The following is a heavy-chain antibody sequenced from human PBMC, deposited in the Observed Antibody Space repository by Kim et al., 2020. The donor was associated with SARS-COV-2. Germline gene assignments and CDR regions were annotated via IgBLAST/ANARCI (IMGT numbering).Heavy chain of an antibody. V-gene: IGHV4-61*01. J-gene: IGHJ4*02. Sequence: SETLSLTCTVSGGSVSSGSYYWSWIRQPPGKGLEWIGYIYYSGSTNYNPSLKSRVTISVDTSKNQFSLKLSSVTAADTAVYYCARGEVLWFGELHNDYWGQGTLVTVSS. CDR2: IYYSGST. CDR3: ARGEVLWFGELHNDY. D-gene: IGHD3-10*01. CDR1: GGSVSSGSYY.